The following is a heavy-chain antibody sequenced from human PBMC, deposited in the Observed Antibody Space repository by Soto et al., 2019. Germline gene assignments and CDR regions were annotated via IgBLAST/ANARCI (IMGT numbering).Heavy chain of an antibody. Sequence: SVQQDNGQGLEWMGWISAYNGNRNYAPNFQGRVTMTTDTPTSTAYMGRRSLRSDNTAVYYGARGGTPIEYWGQGTLVTVSS. CDR2: ISAYNGNR. V-gene: IGHV1-18*01. J-gene: IGHJ4*02. D-gene: IGHD3-16*01. CDR3: ARGGTPIEY.